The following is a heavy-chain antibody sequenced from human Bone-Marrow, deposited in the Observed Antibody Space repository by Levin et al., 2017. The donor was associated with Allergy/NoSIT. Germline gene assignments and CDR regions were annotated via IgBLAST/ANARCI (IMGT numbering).Heavy chain of an antibody. D-gene: IGHD4-17*01. V-gene: IGHV3-23*01. CDR3: ATDVGTVMFGS. CDR2: ISHGGENT. Sequence: PGESLKISCTPSGFTLSSYAMAWVRQAPGKGLQWVSTISHGGENTHYADSVEGRFTISRDNSKNTLYLQMDSLRVEDTAIYYCATDVGTVMFGSWGQGTLVTVSS. CDR1: GFTLSSYA. J-gene: IGHJ4*02.